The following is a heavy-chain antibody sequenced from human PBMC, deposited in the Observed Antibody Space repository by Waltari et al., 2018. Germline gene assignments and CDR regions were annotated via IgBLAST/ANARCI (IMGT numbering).Heavy chain of an antibody. D-gene: IGHD5-12*01. Sequence: QLQLQESGPGLVKPSETLSLTCTVSGGSISSSSYYWGWIRQPPGKGLEWIGSIYYGGSTYYNPSLKSRVTISVDTSKNQFSLKLSSVTAADTAVYYCARVPDIVATMGIYYYGMDVWGQGTTVTVSS. V-gene: IGHV4-39*07. CDR3: ARVPDIVATMGIYYYGMDV. J-gene: IGHJ6*02. CDR1: GGSISSSSYY. CDR2: IYYGGST.